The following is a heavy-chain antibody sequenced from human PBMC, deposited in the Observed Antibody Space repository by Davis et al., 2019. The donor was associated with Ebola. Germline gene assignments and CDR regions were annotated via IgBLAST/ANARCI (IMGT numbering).Heavy chain of an antibody. CDR3: ARRPFYDDSSGYYVGAFDI. J-gene: IGHJ3*02. D-gene: IGHD3-22*01. Sequence: SETLSLTCTVPGGSISSYYWSWIRQPPGKGLEWIGYIYYSGSTNYNPSLKSRVTISVDTSKNQFSLKLSSVTAADTAVYYCARRPFYDDSSGYYVGAFDIWGQGTMVTVSS. CDR2: IYYSGST. V-gene: IGHV4-59*08. CDR1: GGSISSYY.